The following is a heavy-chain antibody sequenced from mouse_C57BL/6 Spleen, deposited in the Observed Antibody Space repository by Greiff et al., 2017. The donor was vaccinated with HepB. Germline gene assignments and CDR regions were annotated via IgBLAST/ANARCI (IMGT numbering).Heavy chain of an antibody. CDR2: INPSSGYT. CDR1: GYTFTSYT. CDR3: ARGNGYDVNFDY. D-gene: IGHD2-2*01. J-gene: IGHJ2*01. Sequence: VHLKQSGAELARPGASVKMSCKASGYTFTSYTMHWVKQRPGQGLEWIGYINPSSGYTKYNQKFKDKATLTADKSSSTAYMQLSSLTSEDSAVYYCARGNGYDVNFDYWGQGTTLTVSS. V-gene: IGHV1-4*01.